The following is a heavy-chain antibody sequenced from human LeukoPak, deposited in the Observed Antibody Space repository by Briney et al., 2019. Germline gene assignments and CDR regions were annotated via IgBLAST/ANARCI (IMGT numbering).Heavy chain of an antibody. J-gene: IGHJ4*02. V-gene: IGHV3-30*02. CDR2: IRYDGSNK. CDR3: ARMSGSYYGDYFDY. Sequence: GGSLRLSCAASGFTFSSYGMHWVRQAPGKGLEWVAFIRYDGSNKYYADSVKGRFTISRDNSKNTLYLQMNSLRAEDTAVYYCARMSGSYYGDYFDYWGRGTLVTVSS. CDR1: GFTFSSYG. D-gene: IGHD1-26*01.